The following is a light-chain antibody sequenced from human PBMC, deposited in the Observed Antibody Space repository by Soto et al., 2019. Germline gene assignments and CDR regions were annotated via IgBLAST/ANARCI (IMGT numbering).Light chain of an antibody. Sequence: EIVMTQSPATLSVSPGERATLSCRASQSVSSNLAWYQQKPGQAPRLLLYGASTRATAIPARFSGSGSGTEFTLPIISLQSEDFAVYYCQQYNNWPPYTFGQGTKLEIK. V-gene: IGKV3-15*01. CDR2: GAS. J-gene: IGKJ2*01. CDR1: QSVSSN. CDR3: QQYNNWPPYT.